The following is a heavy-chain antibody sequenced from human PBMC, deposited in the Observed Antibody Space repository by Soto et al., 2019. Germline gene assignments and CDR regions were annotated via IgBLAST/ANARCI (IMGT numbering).Heavy chain of an antibody. D-gene: IGHD6-13*01. CDR1: GFTFSRYA. V-gene: IGHV3-23*01. CDR3: AKDVIAAAGKYAFDI. J-gene: IGHJ3*02. Sequence: GRSLRLSCAASGFTFSRYAMSWVRQAPGKGLEWVSGISGSGGRAYYADSVKGRFTIFRDNPKNTLYLQMNSLRADDTAVYYCAKDVIAAAGKYAFDIWGQGTMVTVSS. CDR2: ISGSGGRA.